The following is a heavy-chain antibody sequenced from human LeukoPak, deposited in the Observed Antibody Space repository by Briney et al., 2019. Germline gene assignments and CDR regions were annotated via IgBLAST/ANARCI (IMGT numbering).Heavy chain of an antibody. CDR1: GFTFDDYA. CDR2: ISWNSGSI. CDR3: AKGYDYMDV. Sequence: GGSLRLSCAASGFTFDDYAMHWVRQAPGKGLEWVSGISWNSGSIGYADSVKGRFTISRDNAKNSLYLQMNSLRAEDTALYYCAKGYDYMDVWGKGTTVTVSS. V-gene: IGHV3-9*01. J-gene: IGHJ6*03.